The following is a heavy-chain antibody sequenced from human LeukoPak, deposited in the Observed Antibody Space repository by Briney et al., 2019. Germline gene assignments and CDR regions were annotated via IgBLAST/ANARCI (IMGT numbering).Heavy chain of an antibody. D-gene: IGHD1-26*01. CDR2: IYYSGST. V-gene: IGHV4-39*01. CDR3: ARHSAFSGATHFDS. CDR1: GGSISSSSYY. Sequence: SETLSLTCTVSGGSISSSSYYWGWLRQPPGKGLEWIGSIYYSGSTYYNLSLKSRVTMSVGTSKNQFSLKVSSVTAADTAVYYCARHSAFSGATHFDSWGQGTLVTVSS. J-gene: IGHJ4*02.